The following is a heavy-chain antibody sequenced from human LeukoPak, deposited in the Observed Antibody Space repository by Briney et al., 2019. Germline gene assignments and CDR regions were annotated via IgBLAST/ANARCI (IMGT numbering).Heavy chain of an antibody. CDR1: GTTFSNYG. CDR2: ISYDGSSK. V-gene: IGHV3-30*18. Sequence: PGGSLRLSCAASGTTFSNYGMHWVRQAPGKGLEWVAVISYDGSSKYYVDSVKDRFTISRDNSKDTLYLQMNNLRAEDTAVYYCAKDKYSLSILAAEAFDVWGQGTMVTVS. J-gene: IGHJ3*01. D-gene: IGHD3-3*02. CDR3: AKDKYSLSILAAEAFDV.